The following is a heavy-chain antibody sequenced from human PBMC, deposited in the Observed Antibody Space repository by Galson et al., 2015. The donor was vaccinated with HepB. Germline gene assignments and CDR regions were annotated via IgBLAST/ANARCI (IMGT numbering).Heavy chain of an antibody. CDR1: GFTFTNYA. J-gene: IGHJ4*02. CDR3: AREPRTGRYYYDSSTYGPVDY. CDR2: TSYDEMYK. D-gene: IGHD3-22*01. Sequence: SLRLSCAASGFTFTNYAMHWVRQAPGKGLEWVAVTSYDEMYKYYTDSVRGRFTISRNNSKNTLYLQMNSLRTEDTAVYYCAREPRTGRYYYDSSTYGPVDYWGQGSLVTVSS. V-gene: IGHV3-30*04.